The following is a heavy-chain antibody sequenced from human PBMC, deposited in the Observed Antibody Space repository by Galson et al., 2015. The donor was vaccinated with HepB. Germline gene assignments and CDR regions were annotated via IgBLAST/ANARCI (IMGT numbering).Heavy chain of an antibody. D-gene: IGHD3-16*02. Sequence: SVKVSCKASGDTFSNYGINWVRQAPGQGLEWMGWISAYSGNTNYAQKFQGRDTMTTDTSTSTAYMELRSLRSDDTAMYYCAREGAPGVLLGGVLATYNWFDPWGQGTLVIVSS. J-gene: IGHJ5*02. CDR3: AREGAPGVLLGGVLATYNWFDP. CDR2: ISAYSGNT. CDR1: GDTFSNYG. V-gene: IGHV1-18*01.